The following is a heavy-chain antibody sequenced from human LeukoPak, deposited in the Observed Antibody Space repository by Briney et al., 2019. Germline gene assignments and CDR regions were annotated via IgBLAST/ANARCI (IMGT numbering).Heavy chain of an antibody. CDR2: IYYSANT. CDR3: ASRYCSSTSCYFWFDP. CDR1: GGSITSHY. V-gene: IGHV4-59*11. J-gene: IGHJ5*02. D-gene: IGHD2-2*01. Sequence: PSETLSLTCTVSGGSITSHYWNWIRQSPEKGLEWIGYIYYSANTNYNPSLKSRVTILVDTPKNHFSLRLSSVTAADTAVYYCASRYCSSTSCYFWFDPRGQGTLVTVSS.